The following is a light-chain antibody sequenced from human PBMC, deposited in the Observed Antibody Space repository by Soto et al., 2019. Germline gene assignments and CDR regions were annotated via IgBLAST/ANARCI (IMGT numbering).Light chain of an antibody. CDR1: QSLTNNY. CDR2: GAS. V-gene: IGKV3-20*01. CDR3: QPYASFAPIT. J-gene: IGKJ5*01. Sequence: ENVVSQSPCTLSLSPGERATLSCRASQSLTNNYFAWYQQKPGRALRLLIDGASTRATGIPDRFSGSGSETDFTLTISRLEPEDFALHYCQPYASFAPITSGQPTRPQI.